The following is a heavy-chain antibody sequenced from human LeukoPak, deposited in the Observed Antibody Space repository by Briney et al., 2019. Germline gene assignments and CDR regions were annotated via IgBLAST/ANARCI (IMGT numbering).Heavy chain of an antibody. Sequence: ASVKVSCKAYGYTFMSHGISWVRQAPGQGLEWMGWISGSSSNTNYAQKFQGRVTMTRDTSISTAYMELSRLTSDDTAVYYCARESCSSTNCYVRPLNWFDPWGQGTLVSVSS. CDR1: GYTFMSHG. CDR2: ISGSSSNT. CDR3: ARESCSSTNCYVRPLNWFDP. D-gene: IGHD2-2*01. V-gene: IGHV1-18*01. J-gene: IGHJ5*02.